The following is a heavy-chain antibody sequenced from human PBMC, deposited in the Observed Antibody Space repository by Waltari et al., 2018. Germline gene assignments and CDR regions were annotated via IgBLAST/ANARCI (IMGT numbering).Heavy chain of an antibody. Sequence: QVQLHESGPGLVQPSGTLSVTCAVSGDSFSGSFWWSWVCQTPGKGLEWIGQIHGSGRINYNPSLESRVTVSRDTSNNQFSLKLTSATAADTAVYFCARDRGRGLYLDSWGQGILVTVSP. CDR3: ARDRGRGLYLDS. D-gene: IGHD5-12*01. CDR2: IHGSGRI. V-gene: IGHV4-4*02. J-gene: IGHJ4*02. CDR1: GDSFSGSFW.